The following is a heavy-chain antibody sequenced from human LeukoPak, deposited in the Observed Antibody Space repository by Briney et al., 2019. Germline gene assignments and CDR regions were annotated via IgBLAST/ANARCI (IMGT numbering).Heavy chain of an antibody. D-gene: IGHD2-15*01. V-gene: IGHV1-69*05. Sequence: SVKVSCKASGGTFSSYAISWVQQAPGQGLEWMGGIIPIFGTANYAQKFQGRVTITTDESTSTAYMELSSLRSEDTAVYYCARVNPSNYCSGGSCYSIGWFDPWGQGTLVTVSS. J-gene: IGHJ5*02. CDR2: IIPIFGTA. CDR1: GGTFSSYA. CDR3: ARVNPSNYCSGGSCYSIGWFDP.